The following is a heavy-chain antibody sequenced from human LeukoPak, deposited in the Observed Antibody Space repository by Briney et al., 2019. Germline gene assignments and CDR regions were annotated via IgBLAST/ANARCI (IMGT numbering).Heavy chain of an antibody. D-gene: IGHD3-22*01. CDR3: ARDYGSYYDSSGYLPDAFDI. Sequence: GGSLRLSCAASGFTFSSYSMNWVRQAPGKGLEWVSSISSSSSYIYYADSVKGRFTISRDNAKNSLYLQMDSPRAEDTAVYYCARDYGSYYDSSGYLPDAFDIWGQGTMVTVSS. CDR1: GFTFSSYS. CDR2: ISSSSSYI. J-gene: IGHJ3*02. V-gene: IGHV3-21*01.